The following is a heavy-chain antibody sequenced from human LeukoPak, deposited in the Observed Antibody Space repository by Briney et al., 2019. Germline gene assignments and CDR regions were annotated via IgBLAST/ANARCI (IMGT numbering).Heavy chain of an antibody. Sequence: SETLSLTCTVSGGSISSSSYYWGWIRQPPGKGLEWIGSIYYSGSTYYNPSLKSRVTISVDTSKNQFSLKLSSVTAADTAVYYCARKGIAAAGRGYNWFDPWGQGTLVTVSS. CDR2: IYYSGST. D-gene: IGHD6-13*01. J-gene: IGHJ5*02. V-gene: IGHV4-39*07. CDR1: GGSISSSSYY. CDR3: ARKGIAAAGRGYNWFDP.